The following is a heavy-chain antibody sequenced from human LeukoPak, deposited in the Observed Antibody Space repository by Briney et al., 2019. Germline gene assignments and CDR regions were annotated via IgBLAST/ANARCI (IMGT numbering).Heavy chain of an antibody. Sequence: GTSLRLSCAASGFTFRSHGMHWVRQAPGKGLGWVAFIWYDGSNKYYTDSVKGRFTISRDNSKNTLYLQMNSLRAEDTAVYYCARGISAGWFDPWGQGTLVTVSS. CDR3: ARGISAGWFDP. V-gene: IGHV3-33*01. CDR2: IWYDGSNK. CDR1: GFTFRSHG. J-gene: IGHJ5*02. D-gene: IGHD3-3*02.